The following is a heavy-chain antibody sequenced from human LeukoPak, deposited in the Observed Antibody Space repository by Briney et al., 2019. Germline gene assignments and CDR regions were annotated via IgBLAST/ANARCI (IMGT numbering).Heavy chain of an antibody. D-gene: IGHD3-3*01. Sequence: GGSLRLSCAASGFTFSSYAMHWVRQAPGKGLEWVAVISYDGSNKYYADSVKGRFTISRDNSKNTLYLQMNSLRAEDTAVYYCARDRYDFWSGYYPIWGQGTLVTVSS. CDR3: ARDRYDFWSGYYPI. V-gene: IGHV3-30-3*01. CDR2: ISYDGSNK. J-gene: IGHJ4*02. CDR1: GFTFSSYA.